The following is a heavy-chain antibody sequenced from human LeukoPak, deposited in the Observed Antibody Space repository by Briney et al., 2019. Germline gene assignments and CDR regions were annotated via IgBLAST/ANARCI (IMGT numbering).Heavy chain of an antibody. V-gene: IGHV4-59*11. CDR3: AKRDRGGWFDP. D-gene: IGHD1-1*01. J-gene: IGHJ5*02. CDR2: TFNTGAT. CDR1: GGSIRSQH. Sequence: PSETLSLACTVSGGSIRSQHRRWIRQAAGERLGWVGYTFNTGATYYNPSLRSRVTISIDTSKNQFSLKVTSVTTADTAVYYCAKRDRGGWFDPWGQGTLVTVSS.